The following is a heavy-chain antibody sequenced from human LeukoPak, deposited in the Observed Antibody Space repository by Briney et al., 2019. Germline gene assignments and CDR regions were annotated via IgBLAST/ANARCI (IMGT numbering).Heavy chain of an antibody. CDR1: GFTFSSHW. V-gene: IGHV3-48*01. CDR2: ISRSSSTI. CDR3: ARVFIGDYGDYQFDY. J-gene: IGHJ4*02. Sequence: PGGSLRLSCAASGFTFSSHWMSWVRQAPGKGLEWVSYISRSSSTIYYADSVKGRFTISRDNAKNSLYLEMNSLRAEDTAVYYCARVFIGDYGDYQFDYWGQGTLVTVSS. D-gene: IGHD4-17*01.